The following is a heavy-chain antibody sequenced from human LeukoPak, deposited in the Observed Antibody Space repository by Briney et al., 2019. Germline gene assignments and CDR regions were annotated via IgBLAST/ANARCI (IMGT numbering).Heavy chain of an antibody. V-gene: IGHV3-23*01. CDR1: GFTFRTYA. J-gene: IGHJ4*02. D-gene: IGHD3-22*01. CDR3: GIRDTSDYYVF. CDR2: TGSNGVT. Sequence: GWSLRLSCTGSGFTFRTYAFSWVRQAPGKGLEWVSATGSNGVTYYADSVKGRFTISRDNSKNALYLQMNGLRADDTAVYYCGIRDTSDYYVFWGQGTLVTVSS.